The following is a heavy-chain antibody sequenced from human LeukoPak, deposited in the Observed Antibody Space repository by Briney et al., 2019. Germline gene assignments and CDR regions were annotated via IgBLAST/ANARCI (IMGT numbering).Heavy chain of an antibody. V-gene: IGHV4-34*01. CDR3: ARAVAGCLWY. J-gene: IGHJ4*02. Sequence: SETLSLTCAVYGGSFSGYYWSWIRQPPGKGLEWIGEINHSGSTNYNPSLKSRVTISVDTSKNQFSLKLSSVTAADTAVYYYARAVAGCLWYWGQGTLVTVSS. CDR2: INHSGST. CDR1: GGSFSGYY. D-gene: IGHD6-19*01.